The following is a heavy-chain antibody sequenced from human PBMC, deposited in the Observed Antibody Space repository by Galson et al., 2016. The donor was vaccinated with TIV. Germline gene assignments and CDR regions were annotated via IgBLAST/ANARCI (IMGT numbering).Heavy chain of an antibody. D-gene: IGHD5-18*01. CDR2: IGRSGADT. CDR1: GFTFSAYV. CDR3: VKGAAWDTSMGWLGFWFDY. J-gene: IGHJ4*02. Sequence: SLRLSCAASGFTFSAYVMNWARQAPGKGLEWVARIGRSGADTYYAGSVKGRFTISRDNSRDTLYLQMNSLRADDTAIYCCVKGAAWDTSMGWLGFWFDYWGQGTLVTVSS. V-gene: IGHV3-23*01.